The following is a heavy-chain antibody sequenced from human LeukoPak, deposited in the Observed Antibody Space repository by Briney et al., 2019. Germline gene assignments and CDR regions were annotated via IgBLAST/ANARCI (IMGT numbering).Heavy chain of an antibody. CDR2: INPNNGVT. J-gene: IGHJ6*02. Sequence: ASVKVSCKASGNTFIGSFIHWVRQAPGQGLEWMGWINPNNGVTNYAQKFQGRVTMTRDTSISTAYMELSRLRSDDTAVYYCAREYYDIMTGYSKGMDVWGQGTTVTVSS. D-gene: IGHD3-9*01. CDR1: GNTFIGSF. V-gene: IGHV1-2*02. CDR3: AREYYDIMTGYSKGMDV.